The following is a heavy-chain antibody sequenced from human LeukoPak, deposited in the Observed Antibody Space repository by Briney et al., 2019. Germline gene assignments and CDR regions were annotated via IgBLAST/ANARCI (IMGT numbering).Heavy chain of an antibody. D-gene: IGHD3-3*01. CDR3: AKKSLWSGPFDY. J-gene: IGHJ4*02. CDR1: GFTFDDYA. Sequence: GGSLRLSCAASGFTFDDYAMHWVRQAPGKGLEWVSGISWNSGSIGYADSVKGRFTISRDNAKNSLYLQMNSLRAEDTAVYFCAKKSLWSGPFDYWGQGTLVTVFS. CDR2: ISWNSGSI. V-gene: IGHV3-9*01.